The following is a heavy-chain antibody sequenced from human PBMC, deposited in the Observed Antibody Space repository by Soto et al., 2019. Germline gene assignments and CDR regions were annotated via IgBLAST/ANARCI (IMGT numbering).Heavy chain of an antibody. Sequence: QVQLVESGGGVVQPGRSLRLSCAASEFTFNRHAMHWVRQAPGKGLEWVAVISHDGRSKYYADSVQGRFTISRDNSMNTLDLQMNSLRAEDKAIYFCARVSGHVYATLHGPFDYWGQGTLGTVSS. V-gene: IGHV3-30*04. CDR1: EFTFNRHA. CDR2: ISHDGRSK. D-gene: IGHD2-8*01. CDR3: ARVSGHVYATLHGPFDY. J-gene: IGHJ4*02.